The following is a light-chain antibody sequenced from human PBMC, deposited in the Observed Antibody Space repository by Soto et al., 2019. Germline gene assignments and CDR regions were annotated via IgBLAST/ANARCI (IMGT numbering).Light chain of an antibody. CDR3: QQYNNRQT. V-gene: IGKV1-5*03. CDR1: QTISSW. J-gene: IGKJ1*01. Sequence: DIQMTQSPSTLSGSVGDRVTITCRASQTISSWLAWYQQKPGKAPKLLIYKASTLKSGVPSRFSGSGSGTEIPLTISSLQSEDFAVYYCQQYNNRQTFGQGTKVDIK. CDR2: KAS.